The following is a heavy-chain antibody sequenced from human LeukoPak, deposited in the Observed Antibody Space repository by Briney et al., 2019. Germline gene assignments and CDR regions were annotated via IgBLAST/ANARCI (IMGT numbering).Heavy chain of an antibody. V-gene: IGHV3-23*01. J-gene: IGHJ4*02. CDR3: AKGGNLDYVRGRIPSY. Sequence: GGSLRLSCAASGFTFSSYAMNWVREAPGKGLEWVSGISGSGGSTYYAVSVKGRFTISRDNSKNTLFLQMNSLRAEDTAVYYCAKGGNLDYVRGRIPSYWGQGTLVTVSS. CDR2: ISGSGGST. D-gene: IGHD3-16*01. CDR1: GFTFSSYA.